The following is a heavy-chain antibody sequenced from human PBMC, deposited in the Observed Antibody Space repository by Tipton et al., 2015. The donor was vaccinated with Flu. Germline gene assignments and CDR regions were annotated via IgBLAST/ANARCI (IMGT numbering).Heavy chain of an antibody. CDR1: GGSISTYY. D-gene: IGHD3-16*01. CDR3: AREFTD. CDR2: IYSSGST. V-gene: IGHV4-4*07. Sequence: GLVKPSETLSLTCTVSGGSISTYYWSWIRQPAGKGLEWIGRIYSSGSTNYNPSLNSRVTMSLDTSKRQFSLKLTSVTAADTAVYFCAREFTDWGQGALVTVSS. J-gene: IGHJ4*02.